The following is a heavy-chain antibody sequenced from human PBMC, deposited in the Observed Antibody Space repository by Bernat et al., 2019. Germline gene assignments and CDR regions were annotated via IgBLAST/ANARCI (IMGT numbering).Heavy chain of an antibody. CDR2: ISGDGGST. D-gene: IGHD5-18*01. V-gene: IGHV3-43*02. J-gene: IGHJ6*02. CDR3: AQDGRDGYGGYYYGMDV. CDR1: GFTFDDYA. Sequence: EVQLVESGGGVVQPGGSLRLSCAASGFTFDDYAMHWVRQAPGKGLEWVSLISGDGGSTYSADSVKGRFTISRDNSKNSLYLQMNSLRTEDTALYYCAQDGRDGYGGYYYGMDVWGQGTTVTVSS.